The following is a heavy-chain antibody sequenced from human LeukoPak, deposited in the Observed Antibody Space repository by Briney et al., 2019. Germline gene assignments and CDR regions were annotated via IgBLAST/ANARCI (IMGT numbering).Heavy chain of an antibody. CDR3: ARTYSLGRGYRFDY. CDR1: GCSISSYY. D-gene: IGHD5-18*01. J-gene: IGHJ4*02. Sequence: SETLSLTCTVSGCSISSYYWSWIRHPPGKGLEWIGYIYYSGSTNYNPSLKSRVTISVDTSKNQFSLKLSSVTAADTAVYYCARTYSLGRGYRFDYWGQGTLVTVSS. V-gene: IGHV4-59*08. CDR2: IYYSGST.